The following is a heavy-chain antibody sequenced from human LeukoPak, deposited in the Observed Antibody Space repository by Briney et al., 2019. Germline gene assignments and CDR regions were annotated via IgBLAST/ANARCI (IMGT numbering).Heavy chain of an antibody. CDR3: ARPGAVWNIDY. D-gene: IGHD1/OR15-1a*01. CDR2: INPNSGGA. Sequence: ASVKVSCKPSGYTFIDYYLHWVRQAPGQGPEWMGWINPNSGGATYAQNFQGRVTMTRDTSISAAYMELNRLTSDDTAVYYCARPGAVWNIDYWGQGTLVTVSS. V-gene: IGHV1-2*02. CDR1: GYTFIDYY. J-gene: IGHJ4*02.